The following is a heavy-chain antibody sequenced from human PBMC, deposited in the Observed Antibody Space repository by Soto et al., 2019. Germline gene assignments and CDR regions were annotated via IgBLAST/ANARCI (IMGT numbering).Heavy chain of an antibody. D-gene: IGHD3-16*02. CDR3: ARAGAYDSIWGTYRADWFDT. Sequence: PGGSLRLSCAASGFTFSIYSINWVRQAPGKGLEWVSSISGSGSDIYYADSVKGRFTISRDNAKNSLYLQMNSLRAEDTAVYYCARAGAYDSIWGTYRADWFDTWGQGTLVTVSS. CDR1: GFTFSIYS. V-gene: IGHV3-21*01. CDR2: ISGSGSDI. J-gene: IGHJ5*02.